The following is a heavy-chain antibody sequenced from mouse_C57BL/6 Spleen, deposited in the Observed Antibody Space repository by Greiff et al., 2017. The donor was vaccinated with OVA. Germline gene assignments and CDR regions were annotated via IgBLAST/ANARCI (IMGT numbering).Heavy chain of an antibody. Sequence: QVQLQQPGAELVMPGASVKLSCKASGYTFTSYWMHWVKQRPGQGLEWIGEIDPSDSYTNYNQKFKGKSTLTVDKSSSTAYMQHSSLTSEESEVYYGARKKYYGSKSPCWYFDVWGTGTTVTVSS. CDR1: GYTFTSYW. D-gene: IGHD1-1*01. J-gene: IGHJ1*03. CDR2: IDPSDSYT. CDR3: ARKKYYGSKSPCWYFDV. V-gene: IGHV1-69*01.